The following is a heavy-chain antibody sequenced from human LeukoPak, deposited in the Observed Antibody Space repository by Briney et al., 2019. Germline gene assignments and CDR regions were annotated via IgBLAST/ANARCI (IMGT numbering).Heavy chain of an antibody. J-gene: IGHJ4*02. V-gene: IGHV3-23*01. D-gene: IGHD4-11*01. Sequence: PGGSLRLSCTASGFTFCSDAMNWGRQAPGKGLEWVSGIGAGGTFTYYADSVKGRFTISRDNSRNTLYLQMNSLRADDTAVYYCATDLEETTTGYYFDHWGQGTLVTVSS. CDR1: GFTFCSDA. CDR2: IGAGGTFT. CDR3: ATDLEETTTGYYFDH.